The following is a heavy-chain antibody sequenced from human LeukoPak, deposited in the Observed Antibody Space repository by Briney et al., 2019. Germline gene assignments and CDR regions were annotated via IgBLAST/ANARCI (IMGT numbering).Heavy chain of an antibody. CDR1: GGSISSYY. CDR3: ASLSDYYDSSGLAY. Sequence: PSETLSLTCTVSGGSISSYYWSWIRQPPGKGLEWIGYTYYSGSTYYNPSLKSRVTISVDRSKNQFSLKLSSVTAADTAVYYCASLSDYYDSSGLAYWGQGTLVTVSS. CDR2: TYYSGST. J-gene: IGHJ4*02. V-gene: IGHV4-59*12. D-gene: IGHD3-22*01.